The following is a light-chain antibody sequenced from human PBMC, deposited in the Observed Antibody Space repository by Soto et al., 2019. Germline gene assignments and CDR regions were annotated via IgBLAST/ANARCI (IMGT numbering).Light chain of an antibody. CDR1: SSDVGSYNL. CDR3: CSYAGSSTLDWV. Sequence: QSALTQPASVSGSPGQSITISCTGTSSDVGSYNLVSWYQQHPGKAPKLMIYEVSKRPSGVSNRFSGSKSGNTASLTISGLQAEDEADYYCCSYAGSSTLDWVFGGGTKLT. CDR2: EVS. V-gene: IGLV2-23*02. J-gene: IGLJ3*02.